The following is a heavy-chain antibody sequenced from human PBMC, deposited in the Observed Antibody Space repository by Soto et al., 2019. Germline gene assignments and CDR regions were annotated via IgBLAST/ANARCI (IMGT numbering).Heavy chain of an antibody. V-gene: IGHV4-34*01. J-gene: IGHJ6*03. Sequence: SETLSLTCAVYGGSFSGYYWSWIRQPPGKGLEWIGEINHSGSTNYNPSLKSRVTISVDTSKNQFSLKLSSVTAADTAVYYCARDRGSTVTSRRYYYMDVWGKGTTVTVSS. CDR1: GGSFSGYY. CDR3: ARDRGSTVTSRRYYYMDV. D-gene: IGHD4-17*01. CDR2: INHSGST.